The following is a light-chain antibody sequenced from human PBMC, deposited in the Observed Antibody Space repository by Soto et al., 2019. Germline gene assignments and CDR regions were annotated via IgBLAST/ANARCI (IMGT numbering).Light chain of an antibody. Sequence: EIVMTQSPATLPVSPGERATLSCRASQSVSNNYLAWYQQKPGQAPRLLIYGASSRATGIPDRFSGSGSGTDFTLTISRLEPEDFAVYYCQQRSNWPQTFGQGTKVDIK. V-gene: IGKV3D-20*02. CDR1: QSVSNNY. J-gene: IGKJ1*01. CDR2: GAS. CDR3: QQRSNWPQT.